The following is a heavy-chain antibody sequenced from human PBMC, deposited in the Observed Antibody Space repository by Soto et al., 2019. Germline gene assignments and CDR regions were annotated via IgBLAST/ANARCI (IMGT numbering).Heavy chain of an antibody. CDR1: GFTFSSYA. V-gene: IGHV3-30-3*01. CDR2: ISYDGSKK. CDR3: ARDSLAVAGIDWFDP. D-gene: IGHD6-19*01. Sequence: GGSLRLSCAASGFTFSSYAMHWVRQAPGKGLEWVAVISYDGSKKYYADSVKGRFTISRDNSKNTLYLQMNSLRAEDTAVYYCARDSLAVAGIDWFDPWGQGTLVTVSS. J-gene: IGHJ5*02.